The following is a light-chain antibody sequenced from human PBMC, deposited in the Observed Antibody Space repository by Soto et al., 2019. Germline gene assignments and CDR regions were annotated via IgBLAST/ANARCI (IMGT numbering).Light chain of an antibody. Sequence: EIVLTQSPGTLSLSPGERATLSCRASQRISSNNLAWYQQKPGQSPRLLIFGASNRATGIPDRFSGSGSGTDFTLTVGRLEPEDVALYYWQQYGTSPWTFGQGTVVEI. CDR1: QRISSNN. V-gene: IGKV3-20*01. CDR3: QQYGTSPWT. CDR2: GAS. J-gene: IGKJ1*01.